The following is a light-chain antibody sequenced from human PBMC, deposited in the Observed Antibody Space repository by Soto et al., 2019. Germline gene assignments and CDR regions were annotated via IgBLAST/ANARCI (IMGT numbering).Light chain of an antibody. CDR2: GAS. CDR1: QSVSSSH. CDR3: QQFRISSPWT. V-gene: IGKV3-20*01. Sequence: EIVLTQSPGTLSLSPGERATLSCRASQSVSSSHLAWYQQKPGQAPRLLIYGASSRATGIPDRFSGSGSGTDFTLTISRLEPEDFAVYYCQQFRISSPWTFGQGTKVEIK. J-gene: IGKJ1*01.